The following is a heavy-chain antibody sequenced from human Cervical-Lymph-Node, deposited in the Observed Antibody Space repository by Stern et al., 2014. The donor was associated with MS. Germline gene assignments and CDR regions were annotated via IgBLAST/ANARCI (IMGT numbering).Heavy chain of an antibody. D-gene: IGHD2-8*01. CDR1: GFTFSSYG. CDR3: ARDYEDTSMLFDH. Sequence: DQLVESGGAVVQPGRSLRLSCAASGFTFSSYGMHWVRQAPGKGLELVTVISYDGNHKYYAASVKGRFTISRDNSKNTLHLQMNSVTPDDTAIYYCARDYEDTSMLFDHWGQGTLVTVSS. V-gene: IGHV3-30*03. J-gene: IGHJ4*02. CDR2: ISYDGNHK.